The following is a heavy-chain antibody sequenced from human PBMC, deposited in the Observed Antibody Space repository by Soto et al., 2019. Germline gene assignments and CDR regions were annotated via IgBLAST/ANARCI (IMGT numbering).Heavy chain of an antibody. J-gene: IGHJ6*02. CDR2: IYSGGST. CDR3: ASHFLRNYYYGMDV. CDR1: GFTVSSNY. V-gene: IGHV3-66*04. Sequence: GGSLRLSCAASGFTVSSNYMSWVRQAPGKGLEWVSVIYSGGSTYYADSVKGRFTISRDNSKNTLYLQMNSLRAEDTAVYYCASHFLRNYYYGMDVWGQGTTVTVSS.